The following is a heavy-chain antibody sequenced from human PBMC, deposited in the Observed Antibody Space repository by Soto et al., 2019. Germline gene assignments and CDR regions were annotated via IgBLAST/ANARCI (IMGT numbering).Heavy chain of an antibody. J-gene: IGHJ4*02. CDR2: ISAYNGNT. Sequence: SVKVSCPASGYTFTSYGISWVRQAPGQGLEWMGWISAYNGNTNYAQKLQGRVTMTTDTSTSTAYMELRSLRSDDTAVYYCAASEGAKDPSWVGEWTLDCWGQGTLVTVSS. CDR1: GYTFTSYG. D-gene: IGHD3-10*01. CDR3: AASEGAKDPSWVGEWTLDC. V-gene: IGHV1-18*01.